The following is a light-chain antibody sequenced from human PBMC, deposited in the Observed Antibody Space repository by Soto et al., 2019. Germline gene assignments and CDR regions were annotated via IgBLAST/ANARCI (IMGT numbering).Light chain of an antibody. V-gene: IGLV2-11*01. J-gene: IGLJ2*01. CDR1: SSYVGPYNY. Sequence: QSVLTQPRSVSGSPGQSVAISCTGTSSYVGPYNYVSWYLQHPGRAPKLILYDVDKRPSGVPDRYSGSKSGDTASLTISGLQRDDEADYYCCSYAHTYVELGGGTKVTVL. CDR3: CSYAHTYVE. CDR2: DVD.